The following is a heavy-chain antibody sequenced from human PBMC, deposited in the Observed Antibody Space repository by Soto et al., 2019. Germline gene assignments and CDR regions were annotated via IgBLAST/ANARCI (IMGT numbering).Heavy chain of an antibody. CDR1: GGSVSSAGYY. CDR2: IYYSGST. V-gene: IGHV4-61*08. D-gene: IGHD2-21*01. Sequence: QVQLQESGPGLVKPSETLSLTCTVSGGSVSSAGYYWSWIRPSPGKALEWIGYIYYSGSTNYNPSVKSRVSMSLDTSKNQFSLRLTSVTTADTAVYFCARGQQVFASPSIAYWGQGTLVTVS. CDR3: ARGQQVFASPSIAY. J-gene: IGHJ4*02.